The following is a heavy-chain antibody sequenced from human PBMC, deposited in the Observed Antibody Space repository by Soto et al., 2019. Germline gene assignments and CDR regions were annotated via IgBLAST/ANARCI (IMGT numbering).Heavy chain of an antibody. Sequence: PGGSLRLSCAASGFTFSSYGMHWVRQAPGKGLEWVAVISYDGSNKYYADSVKGRFTISRDNSKNTLYLQMNSLRADDTAVYYCARVAVTTYYFDYWGHGTLVTVSS. V-gene: IGHV3-30*03. CDR3: ARVAVTTYYFDY. CDR1: GFTFSSYG. J-gene: IGHJ4*01. CDR2: ISYDGSNK. D-gene: IGHD4-17*01.